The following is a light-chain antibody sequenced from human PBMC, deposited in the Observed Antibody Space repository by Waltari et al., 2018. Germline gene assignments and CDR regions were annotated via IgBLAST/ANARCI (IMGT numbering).Light chain of an antibody. V-gene: IGLV2-14*03. CDR1: SSDVGGYTF. CDR2: DVT. J-gene: IGLJ3*02. CDR3: SSYSSTNTVV. Sequence: QSALPQPASVSGSPGQSVPISCTGTSSDVGGYTFVAWYHQHPGRAPKLMIYDVTHRPSGVSTRFSGSKSGDTASLTISGLQAADEAEYYCSSYSSTNTVVFGGGTQLTV.